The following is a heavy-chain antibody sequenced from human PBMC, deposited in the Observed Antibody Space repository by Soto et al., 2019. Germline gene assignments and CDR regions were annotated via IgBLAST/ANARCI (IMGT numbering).Heavy chain of an antibody. Sequence: QVQLVQSGAEVKRPGSSVKLSCKASGGTFTYYGISWVRQAPGQGLEWMGGIIPIIGPATYAQKFQGRVTITADQSTSTAYMELSSLGSEDTALYYCASNSQSCSGGSCYAYWGQGTLLTVSS. D-gene: IGHD2-15*01. V-gene: IGHV1-69*01. CDR2: IIPIIGPA. CDR1: GGTFTYYG. CDR3: ASNSQSCSGGSCYAY. J-gene: IGHJ4*02.